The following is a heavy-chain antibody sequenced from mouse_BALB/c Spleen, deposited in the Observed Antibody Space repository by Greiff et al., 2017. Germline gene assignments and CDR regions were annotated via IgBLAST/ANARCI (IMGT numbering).Heavy chain of an antibody. CDR3: ARSPIYDGWFDV. V-gene: IGHV3-2*02. D-gene: IGHD2-3*01. CDR1: GYSITSDYA. CDR2: ISYSGST. J-gene: IGHJ1*01. Sequence: EVKLQESGPGLVKPSQSLSLTCTVTGYSITSDYAWNWIRQFPGNKLEWMGYISYSGSTSYNPSLKSRISITRDTSKNQFFLQLNSVTTEDTATYYCARSPIYDGWFDVWGAGTTVTVSS.